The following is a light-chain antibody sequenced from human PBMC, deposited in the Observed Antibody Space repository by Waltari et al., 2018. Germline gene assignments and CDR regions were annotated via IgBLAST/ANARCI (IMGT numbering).Light chain of an antibody. J-gene: IGLJ3*02. CDR2: VNSDGSH. V-gene: IGLV4-69*01. CDR1: SGYSSNV. Sequence: QLVLTQSPSASASLGASVKLTCTLSSGYSSNVIAWLQQQSEKGPRSLMKVNSDGSHSKGDEIPDRFSGSSSGAERYLTISNLQSEDEADYYCQTGGHGTWVFGGGTKLTVL. CDR3: QTGGHGTWV.